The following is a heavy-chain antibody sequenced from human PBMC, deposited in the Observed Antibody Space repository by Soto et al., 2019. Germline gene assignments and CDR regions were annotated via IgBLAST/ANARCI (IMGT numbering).Heavy chain of an antibody. V-gene: IGHV3-21*01. CDR1: GFTFSNSN. D-gene: IGHD1-26*01. J-gene: IGHJ4*02. CDR2: ITSSSSYI. CDR3: AKESGSYFY. Sequence: GGSLRLSCAASGFTFSNSNLNWVRQAPGKGLEWVSSITSSSSYIHYADSVKGRFTISRDNAKNSLYLRMNSLRAEDTAVYYCAKESGSYFYWGQGTLVTVSS.